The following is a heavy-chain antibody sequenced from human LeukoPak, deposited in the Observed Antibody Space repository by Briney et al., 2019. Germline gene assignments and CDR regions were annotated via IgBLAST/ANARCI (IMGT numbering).Heavy chain of an antibody. J-gene: IGHJ5*02. CDR2: IYHSGST. D-gene: IGHD4-17*01. CDR1: GGSISSGGYS. CDR3: ARGGPNYGDYGWFDP. V-gene: IGHV4-30-2*01. Sequence: SETLSLTCAVSGGSISSGGYSWSWIRQPPGKGLEWIGYIYHSGSTYYNPSLKSRVTISVDRSKTQFSLTLSSVTAADTAVYYCARGGPNYGDYGWFDPWGQGTLVTVSS.